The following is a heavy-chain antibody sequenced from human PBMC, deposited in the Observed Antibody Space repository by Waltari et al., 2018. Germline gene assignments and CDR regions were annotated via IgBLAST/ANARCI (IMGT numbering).Heavy chain of an antibody. CDR2: LVRSGFST. CDR1: EFPLSNSA. CDR3: AKCEMYDSGWCAFFRY. J-gene: IGHJ4*02. D-gene: IGHD6-19*01. V-gene: IGHV3-23*01. Sequence: DVRLSESGGGLAQPGGSLRRSCVASEFPLSNSAMSWVRQAPGKGLEWVSALVRSGFSTHYADSVKGRFAISRDNAKNTLYLQMNSLRAEDTAVYYCAKCEMYDSGWCAFFRYWGQGTLVTVSS.